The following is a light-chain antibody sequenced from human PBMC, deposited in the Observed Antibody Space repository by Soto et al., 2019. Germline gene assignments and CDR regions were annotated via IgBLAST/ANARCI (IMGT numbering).Light chain of an antibody. CDR2: AAS. V-gene: IGKV1-39*01. CDR1: QNISTF. J-gene: IGKJ2*02. Sequence: DIQMTQSPSSLSASVGDRVTITCRASQNISTFLNWYQQEPGKAPKLLIYAASSLQGGVPSRFGGSGSGTDFTRTITSLQPEDFASYYCQQSYSTWCTFGQGTKLEIK. CDR3: QQSYSTWCT.